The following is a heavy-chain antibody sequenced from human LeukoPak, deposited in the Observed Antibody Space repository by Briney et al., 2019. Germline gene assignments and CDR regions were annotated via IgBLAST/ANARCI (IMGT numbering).Heavy chain of an antibody. J-gene: IGHJ5*02. CDR2: ISYDGSNK. D-gene: IGHD6-13*01. CDR1: GFTFSSYG. V-gene: IGHV3-30*18. CDR3: AKDSQYSSSWYSGNWFDP. Sequence: GRSLRLSCAASGFTFSSYGMHWARQAPGKGLEWVAVISYDGSNKYYADSVKGRFTISRDNSKNTLYLQMNSLRAEDTAVYYCAKDSQYSSSWYSGNWFDPWGQGTLVTVSS.